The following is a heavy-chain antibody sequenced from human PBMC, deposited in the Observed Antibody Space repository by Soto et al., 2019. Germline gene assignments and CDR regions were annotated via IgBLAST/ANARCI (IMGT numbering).Heavy chain of an antibody. D-gene: IGHD3-9*01. V-gene: IGHV1-18*01. J-gene: IGHJ6*02. CDR3: AREGGLRYFDWLLTYYYYYGMDV. CDR2: IGAYNGNT. Sequence: ASVKVSCKASGYTFTSYGISWVRQAPGQGLERKGKIGAYNGNTNYAQKLQGRVTMTTDTSTSTAYMELRSLRSDDTAVYYCAREGGLRYFDWLLTYYYYYGMDVWGQGTTVTVSS. CDR1: GYTFTSYG.